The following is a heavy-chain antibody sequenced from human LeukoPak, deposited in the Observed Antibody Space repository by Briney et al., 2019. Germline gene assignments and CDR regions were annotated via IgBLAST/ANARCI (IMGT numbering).Heavy chain of an antibody. CDR1: GYTFTSYG. Sequence: GASVKVSCKASGYTFTSYGISWVRQAPGQGLEWMGWISSNNGNTYYAREFQGRVTMTTDTSTNTAYLDLGTLRSDDTAVYYCVRCSVIASRRGDDAFDVWGQGTMVTVSS. V-gene: IGHV1-18*01. CDR2: ISSNNGNT. CDR3: VRCSVIASRRGDDAFDV. D-gene: IGHD6-6*01. J-gene: IGHJ3*01.